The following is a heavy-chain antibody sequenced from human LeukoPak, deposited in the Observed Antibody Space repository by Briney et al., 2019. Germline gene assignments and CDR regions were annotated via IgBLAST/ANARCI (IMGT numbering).Heavy chain of an antibody. J-gene: IGHJ3*02. D-gene: IGHD5-18*01. CDR2: IYDSGST. V-gene: IGHV4-59*01. Sequence: LSETLSLTCTVSGDSISGYHWTWIRQPPRKGLEWIGYIYDSGSTKYNPSLRSRVTISFDTSSKQFSLRLSSVTAADTAVYYCARDRGYSYAFDIWGQGTMVTVSS. CDR1: GDSISGYH. CDR3: ARDRGYSYAFDI.